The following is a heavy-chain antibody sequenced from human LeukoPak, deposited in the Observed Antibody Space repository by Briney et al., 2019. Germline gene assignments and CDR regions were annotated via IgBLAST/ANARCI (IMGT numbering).Heavy chain of an antibody. CDR1: GFTVSSDY. D-gene: IGHD2-2*01. J-gene: IGHJ4*02. CDR3: ARLPVD. Sequence: GGSLRLSCPASGFTVSSDYMCWVHQAPGKGLAWVSVIYSGGDTFYADSVTGGFTISRDTSKNTLSLQMNSLRAEDTAVYYCARLPVDWGQGTLVTVSS. CDR2: IYSGGDT. V-gene: IGHV3-66*01.